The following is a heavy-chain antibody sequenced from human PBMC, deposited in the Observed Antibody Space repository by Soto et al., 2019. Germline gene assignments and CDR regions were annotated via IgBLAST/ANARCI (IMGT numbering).Heavy chain of an antibody. CDR3: AKDHGGEFSGSCHYFDY. J-gene: IGHJ4*02. D-gene: IGHD1-26*01. CDR2: ISGRGGST. V-gene: IGHV3-23*01. CDR1: GFTFSSYA. Sequence: GGSLRLSCAASGFTFSSYAMSWVRQAPGKGLEWVSAISGRGGSTYYADSVKGRFTISRDNSKNTLYLQMNSLRAEDTAVYYCAKDHGGEFSGSCHYFDYWGQGTLVTVSS.